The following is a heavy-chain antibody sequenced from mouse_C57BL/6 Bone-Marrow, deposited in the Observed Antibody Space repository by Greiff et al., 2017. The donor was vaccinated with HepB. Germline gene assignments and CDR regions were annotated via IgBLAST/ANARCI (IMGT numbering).Heavy chain of an antibody. J-gene: IGHJ1*03. CDR3: AREITTVVATYWYFDV. Sequence: EVKLVESGGGLVKPGGSLKLSCAASGFTFSDYGMHWVRQAPEKGLEWVAYISSGSSTIYYADTVKGRFTISRDNAKNTLFLQMTSLRSEDTAMYYCAREITTVVATYWYFDVWGTGTTVTVSS. CDR1: GFTFSDYG. CDR2: ISSGSSTI. V-gene: IGHV5-17*01. D-gene: IGHD1-1*01.